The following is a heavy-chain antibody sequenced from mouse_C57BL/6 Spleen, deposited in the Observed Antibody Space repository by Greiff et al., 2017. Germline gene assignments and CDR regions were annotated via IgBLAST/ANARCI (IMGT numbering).Heavy chain of an antibody. CDR3: ARSGANWASSFDY. Sequence: QVQLQQSGAELMKPGASVKLSCKATGYTFTGYWIEWVKQRPGHGLEWIGEILPGSGSTNYNEKFKSKATLTVDKSSSTAYMQLSSLTSEDSAVYYCARSGANWASSFDYWGQGTTLTVSS. CDR2: ILPGSGST. J-gene: IGHJ2*01. V-gene: IGHV1-9*01. D-gene: IGHD4-1*01. CDR1: GYTFTGYW.